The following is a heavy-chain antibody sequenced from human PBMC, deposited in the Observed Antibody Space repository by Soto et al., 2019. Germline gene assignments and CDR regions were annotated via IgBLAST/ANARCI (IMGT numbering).Heavy chain of an antibody. Sequence: SETLSLTCTVSGGSISSYYWTWIRQPPGKGLEWIGYIYHSGSTNYNPSLKSRVTISVDKSKNQFSLKLSSLTAADTAVYYCARLTEDYGDDYWGQGTLVTVSS. D-gene: IGHD4-17*01. CDR2: IYHSGST. V-gene: IGHV4-59*12. J-gene: IGHJ4*02. CDR1: GGSISSYY. CDR3: ARLTEDYGDDY.